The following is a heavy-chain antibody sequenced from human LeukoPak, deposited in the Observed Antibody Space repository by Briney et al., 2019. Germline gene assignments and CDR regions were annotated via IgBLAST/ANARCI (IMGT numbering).Heavy chain of an antibody. CDR3: ARSSRYDIWTGYPY. V-gene: IGHV1-2*02. D-gene: IGHD3-9*01. CDR1: GYTFTGYY. CDR2: INANSGGT. Sequence: ASVKVSCKASGYTFTGYYMHWVRQAPGQGLEWMGWINANSGGTNYAQKFQGRVTMTRDTSISTAYMELSRLRSDDTTVYYCARSSRYDIWTGYPYWGQGTLVTVSP. J-gene: IGHJ4*02.